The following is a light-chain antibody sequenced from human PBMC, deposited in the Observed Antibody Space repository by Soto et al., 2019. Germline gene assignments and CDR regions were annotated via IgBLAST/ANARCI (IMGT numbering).Light chain of an antibody. CDR1: SSNIGSNN. J-gene: IGLJ3*02. CDR2: NTN. V-gene: IGLV1-44*01. CDR3: AAWDDSLSGRV. Sequence: QSVLTQPPSASGTPGQRVTISCSGSSSNIGSNNVNWYQQLPGTAPKLLIYNTNQRPSGVPGRFSGSKSGTSASLAISGLQSEDESDYYCAAWDDSLSGRVFGGGTKLTVL.